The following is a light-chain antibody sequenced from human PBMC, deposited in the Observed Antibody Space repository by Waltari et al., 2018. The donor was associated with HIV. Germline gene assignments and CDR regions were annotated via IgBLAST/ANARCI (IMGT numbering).Light chain of an antibody. V-gene: IGLV2-14*03. CDR2: DVS. CDR1: SGDVGGYDY. J-gene: IGLJ1*01. CDR3: SSYTSSSTRV. Sequence: QSALTQPASVSGSPGQSITISCTGTSGDVGGYDYVSWYQQHPGKAPKLMIYDVSNRPSGVSNRFSGSKSGNTASLIISGLQAEDEADYYCSSYTSSSTRVFGTGTAVTVV.